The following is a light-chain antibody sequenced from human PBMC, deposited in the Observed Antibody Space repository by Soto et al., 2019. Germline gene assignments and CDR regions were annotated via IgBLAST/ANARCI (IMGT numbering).Light chain of an antibody. Sequence: DIQLTQSPSFLSASVGDRVTITCRASQGISSYLAWYQQKPGKAPKLLIYAAYTLQSGVPSRFSGSGSGTEFTLTISSMQPEDFATYYCQQLDNYPWTFGQGTKVEIK. CDR2: AAY. V-gene: IGKV1-9*01. J-gene: IGKJ1*01. CDR3: QQLDNYPWT. CDR1: QGISSY.